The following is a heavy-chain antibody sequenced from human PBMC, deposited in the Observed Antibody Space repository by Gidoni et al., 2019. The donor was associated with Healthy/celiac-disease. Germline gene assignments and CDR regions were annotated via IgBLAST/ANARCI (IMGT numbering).Heavy chain of an antibody. J-gene: IGHJ6*02. D-gene: IGHD1-26*01. CDR2: IYHSGST. CDR1: GGSISSRNW. Sequence: QVQLQESGPGLVKPSGTLSLTCAVSGGSISSRNWWSWVRQPPGKGLEWIGEIYHSGSTNYNPSLKSRVTISVDKSKNQFSLKLSSVTAADTAVYYCARDLKWELDDYYYGMDVWGQGTTVTVSS. CDR3: ARDLKWELDDYYYGMDV. V-gene: IGHV4-4*02.